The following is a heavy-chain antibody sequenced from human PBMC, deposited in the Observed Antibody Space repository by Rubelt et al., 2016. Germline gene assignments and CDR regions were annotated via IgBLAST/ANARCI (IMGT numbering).Heavy chain of an antibody. CDR3: ARVISGVEYSSSWHFDY. CDR1: GYTFTSYG. D-gene: IGHD6-13*01. CDR2: ISAYNGNT. V-gene: IGHV1-18*01. J-gene: IGHJ4*02. Sequence: QVQLVQSGAEVKKPGASVKVSCKASGYTFTSYGISWVRQAPGQGLEWMGWISAYNGNTNYAQKPQGRDTMTTDTSTSTAYMELRSLRSDDTAVYYCARVISGVEYSSSWHFDYWGQGTLVTVSS.